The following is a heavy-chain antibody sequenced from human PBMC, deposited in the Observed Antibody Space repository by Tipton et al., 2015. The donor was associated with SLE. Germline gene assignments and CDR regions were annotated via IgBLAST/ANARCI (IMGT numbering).Heavy chain of an antibody. CDR3: ARAPLDDRASWAYDY. V-gene: IGHV4-4*07. CDR2: IYTSGST. D-gene: IGHD6-13*01. J-gene: IGHJ4*02. Sequence: TLSLTCTVSGGSISSYYWSWIRQPAGKGLEWIGRIYTSGSTNYNPSLKSRVTISVDTSKNQFSLKLSSVTAADTAVYYCARAPLDDRASWAYDYWGQGTLVTVSS. CDR1: GGSISSYY.